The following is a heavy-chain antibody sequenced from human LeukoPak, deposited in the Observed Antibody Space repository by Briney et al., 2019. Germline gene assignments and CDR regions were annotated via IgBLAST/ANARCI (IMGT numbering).Heavy chain of an antibody. V-gene: IGHV3-7*01. CDR1: GFTFSSYW. J-gene: IGHJ1*01. D-gene: IGHD2-2*01. CDR3: AKDSNFQH. CDR2: INHNGNVN. Sequence: QSGGSLRLSCAASGFTFSSYWMNWARQAPGKGLEWVASINHNGNVNYYVDSVKGRFTISRDNSKNTLYLQMNSLRAEDTAVYYCAKDSNFQHWGQGTLVTVSS.